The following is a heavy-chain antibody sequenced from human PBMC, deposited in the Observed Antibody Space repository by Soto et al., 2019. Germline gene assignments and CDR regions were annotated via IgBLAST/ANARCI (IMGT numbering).Heavy chain of an antibody. J-gene: IGHJ6*03. CDR2: ISSSSSYI. V-gene: IGHV3-21*01. CDR3: AREFNYYYYYYMDV. Sequence: GGSLRLSCAASGFTFSSYSMNWVRQAPGKGLEWVSSISSSSSYIYYADSVKGRFTISRDNAKNSLYLQMNSLRAEDTAVYYCAREFNYYYYYYMDVRGKGTTVTVSS. CDR1: GFTFSSYS.